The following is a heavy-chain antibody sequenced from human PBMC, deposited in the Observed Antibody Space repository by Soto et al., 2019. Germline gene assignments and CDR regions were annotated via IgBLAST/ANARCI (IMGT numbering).Heavy chain of an antibody. CDR2: VSGSRGST. J-gene: IGHJ4*02. D-gene: IGHD5-12*01. V-gene: IGHV3-23*01. CDR1: GFTFSSYA. Sequence: EVQLLESGGGLVQLGGSLRLSCAASGFTFSSYAMSWVPQAPGKGLEWVSSVSGSRGSTYYPDSVKVRFTISRDNSKDTVFLQMNSLSAKATDVYYCAKDLEGSGYDSGNDYWCQGTLVIVAS. CDR3: AKDLEGSGYDSGNDY.